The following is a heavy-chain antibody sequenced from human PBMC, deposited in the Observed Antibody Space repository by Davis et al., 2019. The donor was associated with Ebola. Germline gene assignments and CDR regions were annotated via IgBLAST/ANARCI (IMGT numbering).Heavy chain of an antibody. D-gene: IGHD3-3*01. J-gene: IGHJ4*02. CDR2: ISWNSGSI. Sequence: SLKISCAASGFTFSSYSMNWVRQAPGKGLEWVSGISWNSGSIGYADSVKGRFTISRDNAKNSLYLQMNSLRAEDTALYYCAKDAGITIFGVVIINWGQGTLVTVSS. V-gene: IGHV3-9*01. CDR1: GFTFSSYS. CDR3: AKDAGITIFGVVIIN.